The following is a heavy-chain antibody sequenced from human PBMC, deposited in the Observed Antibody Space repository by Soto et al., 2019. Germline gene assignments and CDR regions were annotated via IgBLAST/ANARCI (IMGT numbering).Heavy chain of an antibody. J-gene: IGHJ4*02. CDR1: GFTFSSYA. CDR3: AKDPFPVVVRGVFDY. Sequence: GGSLRLSCAASGFTFSSYAMSWVRQAPGKGLEWVSAISGSGGSTYYADSVKGRFTISRDNSKNTLYLQMNSLRAEDTAVYYCAKDPFPVVVRGVFDYWGQGTLVTVSS. D-gene: IGHD3-10*01. V-gene: IGHV3-23*01. CDR2: ISGSGGST.